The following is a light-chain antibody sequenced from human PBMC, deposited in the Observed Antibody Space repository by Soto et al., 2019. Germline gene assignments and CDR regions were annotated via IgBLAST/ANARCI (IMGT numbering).Light chain of an antibody. CDR3: QQYNNWPPIT. J-gene: IGKJ5*01. Sequence: ELVMTQSPATLSVSPGARATLSCRASQSVSTDLAWYQQKPGQAPRLLIYGASTRAPSIPARFSGSGCATDYTLTTSSLQSEDFAAYYCQQYNNWPPITFGQGTRLDI. CDR2: GAS. CDR1: QSVSTD. V-gene: IGKV3-15*01.